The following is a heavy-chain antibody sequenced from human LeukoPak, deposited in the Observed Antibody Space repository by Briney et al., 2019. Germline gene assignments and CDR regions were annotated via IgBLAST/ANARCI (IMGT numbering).Heavy chain of an antibody. D-gene: IGHD1-26*01. Sequence: PSETLSLTCSVSGYSISSGYYWGWIRQPPGKGLEWIGSIFHSGNTYYNPSLKSRVTISIDTSKNQFSLKLTSVTAADTAVYYCARDPYKGVGPTTPLDYWGQGTLVTVSS. CDR3: ARDPYKGVGPTTPLDY. J-gene: IGHJ4*02. V-gene: IGHV4-38-2*02. CDR1: GYSISSGYY. CDR2: IFHSGNT.